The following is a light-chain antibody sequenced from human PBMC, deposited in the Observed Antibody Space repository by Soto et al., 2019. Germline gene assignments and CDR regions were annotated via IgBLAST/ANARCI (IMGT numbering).Light chain of an antibody. CDR2: EVS. V-gene: IGLV2-14*01. Sequence: QSALTQPASVSGSPGQSITISCTGTNSDVGGYNYVSWYQQHPGKAPKLMIYEVSNRPLGVSNRFSGSKSGNTASLTISGLQAEDEADYYCSSYASSILWVFGGGTKVTVL. J-gene: IGLJ3*02. CDR3: SSYASSILWV. CDR1: NSDVGGYNY.